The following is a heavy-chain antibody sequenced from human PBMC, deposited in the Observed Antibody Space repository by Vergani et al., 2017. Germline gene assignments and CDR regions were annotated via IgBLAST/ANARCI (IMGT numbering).Heavy chain of an antibody. CDR3: ASSNWNHVRPIYAFDI. CDR1: GYTFTGYY. Sequence: QVQLVQSGAEVKKPGASVKVSCKASGYTFTGYYMHWVRQAPGQGLEWMGWINPNSGGTNYAQKVQGRVTMTRDTSISTAYMELSRLRSDDTAVYYCASSNWNHVRPIYAFDIWGQGTMVTVSS. J-gene: IGHJ3*02. CDR2: INPNSGGT. V-gene: IGHV1-2*02. D-gene: IGHD1-14*01.